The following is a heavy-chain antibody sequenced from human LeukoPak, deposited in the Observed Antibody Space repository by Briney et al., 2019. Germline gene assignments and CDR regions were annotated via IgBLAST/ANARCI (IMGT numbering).Heavy chain of an antibody. Sequence: SETLSLTCTVSGGSISSGGYSWSWIRQPPGKGLEWIGYIYHSGSTYYNPSLKSRVTISVDRSKNQFSLKLSSVTAADTAVYYCASGDTAMVRGEDYWGQGTLVTVSS. CDR3: ASGDTAMVRGEDY. V-gene: IGHV4-30-2*01. CDR1: GGSISSGGYS. D-gene: IGHD5-18*01. J-gene: IGHJ4*02. CDR2: IYHSGST.